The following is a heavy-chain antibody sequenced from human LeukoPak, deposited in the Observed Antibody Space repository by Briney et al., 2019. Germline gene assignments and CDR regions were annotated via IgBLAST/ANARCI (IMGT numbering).Heavy chain of an antibody. CDR1: GGSISSGGYS. V-gene: IGHV4-30-2*01. CDR2: ISHSGST. Sequence: PSETLSLTYAVSGGSISSGGYSWSWIRQPPGKGLEWIGYISHSGSTYYNPSLKSRVTISIDTSKNQFSLRLNSVTAADTAVYYCARTQNYYDSRGYYYVAAFDIWGQGTMVTVSS. J-gene: IGHJ3*02. CDR3: ARTQNYYDSRGYYYVAAFDI. D-gene: IGHD3-22*01.